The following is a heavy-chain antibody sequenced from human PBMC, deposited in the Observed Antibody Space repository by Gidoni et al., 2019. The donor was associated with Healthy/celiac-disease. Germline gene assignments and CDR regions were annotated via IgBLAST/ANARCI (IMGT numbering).Heavy chain of an antibody. D-gene: IGHD2-15*01. V-gene: IGHV1-46*01. Sequence: QVQLVQSGAEVKKPGASVKVSCKASGYTFTSYYMHWVRQAPGQGLEWMGIINPSGGSTSYAQKFQGRVTMTRDTSTSTVYMELSSLRSEDTAVYYCARDSGGVVVAATQDAFDIWGQGTMVTVSS. J-gene: IGHJ3*02. CDR2: INPSGGST. CDR3: ARDSGGVVVAATQDAFDI. CDR1: GYTFTSYY.